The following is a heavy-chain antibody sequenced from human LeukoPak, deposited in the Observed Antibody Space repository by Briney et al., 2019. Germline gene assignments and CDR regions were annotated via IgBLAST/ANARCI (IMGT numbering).Heavy chain of an antibody. CDR3: ARDGGDFWSGYYSYFDY. CDR2: INPNSGGT. Sequence: ASVKVSCKASGYTFTGYYMHWVRQAPGQGLEWMGWINPNSGGTNYAQKFQGRVTMTRDTFISTAYMELSRLRSDDTAVYYCARDGGDFWSGYYSYFDYWDQGTLVTVSS. D-gene: IGHD3-3*01. V-gene: IGHV1-2*02. J-gene: IGHJ4*02. CDR1: GYTFTGYY.